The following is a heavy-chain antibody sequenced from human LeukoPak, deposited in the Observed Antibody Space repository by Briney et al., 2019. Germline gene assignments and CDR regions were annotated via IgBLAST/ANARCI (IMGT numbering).Heavy chain of an antibody. Sequence: SGPTLVKPTQTLTLTCTFSGFSLSTSGVGVGWIRQPPGKALEWLALIYWNDDKRYSPSLKSRLTIAKDTSKNQVVLTMTNMDPVDTATYYCAHIARDYDILTGFRKGYYYYYMEVWGKGTTVTVSS. V-gene: IGHV2-5*01. D-gene: IGHD3-9*01. J-gene: IGHJ6*03. CDR1: GFSLSTSGVG. CDR3: AHIARDYDILTGFRKGYYYYYMEV. CDR2: IYWNDDK.